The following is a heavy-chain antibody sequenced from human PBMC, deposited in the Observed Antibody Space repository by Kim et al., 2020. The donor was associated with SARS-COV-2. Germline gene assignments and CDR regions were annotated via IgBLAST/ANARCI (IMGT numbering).Heavy chain of an antibody. CDR1: GGTISSSSYH. CDR3: ATRRAYGGYHMDV. V-gene: IGHV4-39*02. J-gene: IGHJ6*02. CDR2: IYYSGST. Sequence: SETLSLTCSVSGGTISSSSYHWAWIRQPPGKGLDWIGNIYYSGSTYYNPSFKSRVTISVDTPKNHFSLKLRSMTAADTAVYFCATRRAYGGYHMDVRGQRATVTVSS. D-gene: IGHD4-17*01.